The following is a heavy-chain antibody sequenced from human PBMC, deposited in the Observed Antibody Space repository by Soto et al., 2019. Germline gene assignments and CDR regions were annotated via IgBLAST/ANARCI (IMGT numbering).Heavy chain of an antibody. D-gene: IGHD3-22*01. Sequence: VGSVRLSCAASGFTFSSYGMHWVRQAPGKGLEWVAVISYDGSNKYYADSVKGRFTISRDNSKNTLYLQMNSLRAEDTAVYYCAKDSYYYDSSGYGLDYWGQGTLVTVSS. CDR2: ISYDGSNK. CDR3: AKDSYYYDSSGYGLDY. V-gene: IGHV3-30*18. J-gene: IGHJ4*02. CDR1: GFTFSSYG.